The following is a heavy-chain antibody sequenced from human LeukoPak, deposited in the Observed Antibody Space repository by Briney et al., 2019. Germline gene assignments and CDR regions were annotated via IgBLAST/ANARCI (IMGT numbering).Heavy chain of an antibody. Sequence: PSETLSLTCAVSGYPISSRYFWAWIRQPPGKGLEWIGSISHSGSSYSKPSLKSRVIISVDTSNNQFSLKLTSVTAADTDTYYCARDGYYYDGSFEYWGQGIRVAVSS. D-gene: IGHD3-22*01. CDR1: GYPISSRYF. CDR2: ISHSGSS. V-gene: IGHV4-38-2*02. J-gene: IGHJ4*02. CDR3: ARDGYYYDGSFEY.